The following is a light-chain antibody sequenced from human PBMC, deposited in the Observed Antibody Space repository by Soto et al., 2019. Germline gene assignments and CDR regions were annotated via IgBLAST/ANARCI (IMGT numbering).Light chain of an antibody. CDR2: DAS. Sequence: DIQMTQSPSTLSASVGDRVTITCRASQSISSWLAWYQQKPGKATKLLIYDASSLESGVPSRFSGSGSGTVFTLTISSLQPDNFATYYCQQYNSYPFTFGPGTKVVI. J-gene: IGKJ3*01. V-gene: IGKV1-5*01. CDR3: QQYNSYPFT. CDR1: QSISSW.